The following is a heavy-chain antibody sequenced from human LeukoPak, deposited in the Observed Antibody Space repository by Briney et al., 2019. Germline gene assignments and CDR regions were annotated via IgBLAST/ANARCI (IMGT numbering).Heavy chain of an antibody. V-gene: IGHV3-48*01. CDR1: GFTFSSYS. Sequence: GGSLRLSCAASGFTFSSYSMNWVRQAPGKGLEWVSYISSSSSTIYYADSVKGRFTISRDNAKNSLYLQMNSLRAEDTAVYYCARVPRLVVKTMDVWGKGTTVTVSS. J-gene: IGHJ6*03. D-gene: IGHD3-22*01. CDR3: ARVPRLVVKTMDV. CDR2: ISSSSSTI.